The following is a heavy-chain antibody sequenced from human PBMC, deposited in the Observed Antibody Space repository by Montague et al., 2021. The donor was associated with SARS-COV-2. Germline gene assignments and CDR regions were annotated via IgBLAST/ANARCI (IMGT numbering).Heavy chain of an antibody. CDR2: ISYSGST. J-gene: IGHJ5*02. CDR3: ARHSTTHAFDP. V-gene: IGHV4-39*01. D-gene: IGHD1-1*01. CDR1: SGSISPSDTHY. Sequence: SETLSLTCVVSSGSISPSDTHYWGWVRQAPGKGMEWIATISYSGSTSYHPPRRSLATISVDTSKNQIPLNLRSVTAADTSVYYCARHSTTHAFDPWGQGILVTVSS.